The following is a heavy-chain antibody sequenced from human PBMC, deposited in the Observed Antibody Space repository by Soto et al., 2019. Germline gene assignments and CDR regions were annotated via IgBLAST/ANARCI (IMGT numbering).Heavy chain of an antibody. V-gene: IGHV3-33*01. CDR3: ARDQLGTYYYDSSGYKALDY. CDR1: GFTFSSYG. CDR2: IWYDGSNK. D-gene: IGHD3-22*01. J-gene: IGHJ4*02. Sequence: QVQLVESGGGVVQPGRSLRLSCAASGFTFSSYGMHWVRQAPGKGLEWVAVIWYDGSNKYYADSVKGRFTISRDNSKNTLYLQMNGLRAEDTAVYYCARDQLGTYYYDSSGYKALDYWGQGTLVTVSS.